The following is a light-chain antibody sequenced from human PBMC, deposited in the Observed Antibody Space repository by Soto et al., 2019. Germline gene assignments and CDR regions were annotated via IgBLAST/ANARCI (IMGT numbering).Light chain of an antibody. Sequence: QSALTQPASVSGSPGQAITLSCTGPSSDVGGFNSVSWYQLRPGTAPKLILYDVVDRPSGVSYRFSGSKSGNTASLTISGLHAADEADYFCSSYTSTMTNVFGSGTKVTVL. V-gene: IGLV2-14*03. CDR1: SSDVGGFNS. CDR3: SSYTSTMTNV. CDR2: DVV. J-gene: IGLJ1*01.